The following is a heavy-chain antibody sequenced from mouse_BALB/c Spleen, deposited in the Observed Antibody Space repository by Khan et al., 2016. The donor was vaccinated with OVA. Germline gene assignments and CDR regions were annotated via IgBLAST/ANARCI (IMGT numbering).Heavy chain of an antibody. Sequence: VQLVESGPGLVAPSQSLSITCTISGFSLTNYGVHWVRQPPGKGLEWLVVIWSDGSTTYNSALKSRLSISKDNSKSQVFLKMSNLQTDDTAMYYCARQPYYHYYLMDYWGQGTSVTVSS. J-gene: IGHJ4*01. CDR2: IWSDGST. CDR1: GFSLTNYG. D-gene: IGHD2-10*01. V-gene: IGHV2-6-1*01. CDR3: ARQPYYHYYLMDY.